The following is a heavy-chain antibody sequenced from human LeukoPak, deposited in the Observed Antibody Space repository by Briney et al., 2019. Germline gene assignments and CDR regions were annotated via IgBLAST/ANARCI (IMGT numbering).Heavy chain of an antibody. CDR2: IIPIFGTA. J-gene: IGHJ4*02. D-gene: IGHD2/OR15-2a*01. V-gene: IGHV1-69*05. Sequence: ASVKVSCKASGGTFSSYAISWVRQAPGQGLEWMGGIIPIFGTANYAQKFQGRVTITTDESTSTAYMELSSLRSEDTAVYYCARDVNSRGPFDYWGQRTLVTVSS. CDR3: ARDVNSRGPFDY. CDR1: GGTFSSYA.